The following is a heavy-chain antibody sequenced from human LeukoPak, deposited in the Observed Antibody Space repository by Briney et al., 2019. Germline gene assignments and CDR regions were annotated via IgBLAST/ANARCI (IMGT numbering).Heavy chain of an antibody. CDR2: IRNKAYTYAT. D-gene: IGHD1-7*01. V-gene: IGHV3-73*01. CDR3: ARQWSNYGHFDY. J-gene: IGHJ4*02. CDR1: GFTFSGSG. Sequence: PGGSLRLSCAASGFTFSGSGIHWVRQASGKGLEWVSRIRNKAYTYATAYSASVKGRFTISRDDLKNTAYLQMNSLKTEDTAIYYCARQWSNYGHFDYWGQGTLVTVSS.